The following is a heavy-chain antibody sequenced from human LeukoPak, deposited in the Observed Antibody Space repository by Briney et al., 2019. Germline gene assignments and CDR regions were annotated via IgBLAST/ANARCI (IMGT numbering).Heavy chain of an antibody. V-gene: IGHV1-2*02. CDR3: ARGGTMIVVVLGAFDI. Sequence: SVKVSCKASGYTFTGYYMHWVRQAPGQGLEWMGWINPNSGGTNYAQKFQGRVTMTRDTSISTAYMELSRLRSDDTAVYYCARGGTMIVVVLGAFDIWGQGTMVTVSS. CDR2: INPNSGGT. CDR1: GYTFTGYY. D-gene: IGHD3-22*01. J-gene: IGHJ3*02.